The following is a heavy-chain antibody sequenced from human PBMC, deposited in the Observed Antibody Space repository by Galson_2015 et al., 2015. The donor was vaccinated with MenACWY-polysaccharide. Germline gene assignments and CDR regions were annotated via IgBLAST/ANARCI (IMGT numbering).Heavy chain of an antibody. CDR3: TKAGAEYCSGCSCCCNWFDP. J-gene: IGHJ5*02. V-gene: IGHV3-74*01. D-gene: IGHD2-15*01. CDR2: INADGSAT. Sequence: SLRLSCAASGFSFNTYWMHWVRHAPGKGLVWVSRINADGSATGYADSVRGRFTISRDNAKNTLYLEMNSLRAEDTAVYYCTKAGAEYCSGCSCCCNWFDPGGQGPLVTVSA. CDR1: GFSFNTYW.